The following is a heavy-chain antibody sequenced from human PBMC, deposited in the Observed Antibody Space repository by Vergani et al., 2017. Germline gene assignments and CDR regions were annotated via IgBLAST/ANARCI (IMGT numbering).Heavy chain of an antibody. D-gene: IGHD3-3*01. V-gene: IGHV3-9*01. CDR1: GFTFDDYA. J-gene: IGHJ6*02. Sequence: EVQLLESGGGLVQPGRSLRLSCAASGFTFDDYAMHWVRQAPGKGLEWVSGISWNSGSIGYADSVKGRFTISRDNAKNSLYLQMNSLRAEDAAVYYCATDGAEGVEGTPIFGVPTTYYYYGMDVWGQGTTVTVSS. CDR2: ISWNSGSI. CDR3: ATDGAEGVEGTPIFGVPTTYYYYGMDV.